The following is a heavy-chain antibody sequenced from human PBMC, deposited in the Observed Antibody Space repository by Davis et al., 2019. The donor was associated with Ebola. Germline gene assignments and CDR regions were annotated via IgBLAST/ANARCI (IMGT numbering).Heavy chain of an antibody. V-gene: IGHV1-2*04. CDR2: INPNSGGT. J-gene: IGHJ6*02. Sequence: APVKVSCKASGYTFTGYYMHWVRQAPGQGLEWMGWINPNSGGTNYAQKFQGWVTMTRDTSISTAYMELSRLRSDDTAVYYCARDNGSLRFLEWSTGGYYGMDVWGQGTTVTVSS. D-gene: IGHD3-3*01. CDR3: ARDNGSLRFLEWSTGGYYGMDV. CDR1: GYTFTGYY.